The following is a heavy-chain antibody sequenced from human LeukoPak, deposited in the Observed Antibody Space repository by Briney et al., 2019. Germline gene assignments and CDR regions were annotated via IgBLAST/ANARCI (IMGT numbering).Heavy chain of an antibody. V-gene: IGHV4-59*01. Sequence: SETLSLTCTVSGGSISSSYWSWIRQPPGKGLEWIGYIYYSGSTNYNPSLKSRVTISVDTSKNQFSLKLTSVTAADTAVYYCAGYLYGDSRLDPWGQGTLVTVSS. CDR2: IYYSGST. J-gene: IGHJ5*02. D-gene: IGHD4-17*01. CDR3: AGYLYGDSRLDP. CDR1: GGSISSSY.